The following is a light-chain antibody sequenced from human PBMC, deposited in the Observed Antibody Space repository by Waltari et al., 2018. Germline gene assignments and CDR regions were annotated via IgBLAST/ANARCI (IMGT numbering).Light chain of an antibody. V-gene: IGLV1-40*01. CDR1: SSNIGAGYD. Sequence: QSVLTQPPSVSGAPGQSVTISCTGSSSNIGAGYDVHWYQQIPGSAPKVLIYPGGNRPSGVPGRFSGSKSVTSASLSVTGLHVEDEADYFCQSYDSDLNAVLFGGGTKLTVL. CDR2: PGG. J-gene: IGLJ2*01. CDR3: QSYDSDLNAVL.